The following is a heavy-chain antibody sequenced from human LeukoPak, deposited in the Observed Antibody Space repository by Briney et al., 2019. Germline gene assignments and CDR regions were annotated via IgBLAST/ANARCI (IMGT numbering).Heavy chain of an antibody. J-gene: IGHJ4*02. V-gene: IGHV3-53*01. CDR1: GFTVSSNY. CDR3: ARERYYYDSSGYYSTYYFDY. CDR2: IYSGGST. Sequence: GGSLRLSCAASGFTVSSNYMSWVRQAPGKGLEWVSVIYSGGSTYYADSVKGRFTISRDNFKNTLYLQMNSLRAEDTAVYYCARERYYYDSSGYYSTYYFDYWGQGTLVTVSS. D-gene: IGHD3-22*01.